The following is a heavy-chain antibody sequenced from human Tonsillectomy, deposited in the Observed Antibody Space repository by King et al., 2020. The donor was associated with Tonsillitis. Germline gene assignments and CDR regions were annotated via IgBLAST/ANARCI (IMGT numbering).Heavy chain of an antibody. J-gene: IGHJ5*02. CDR2: INPSGGTT. V-gene: IGHV1-46*01. CDR1: GYTFTSYY. CDR3: ARDRPCSSASCYGGSWFDT. D-gene: IGHD2-2*01. Sequence: QLVQSGAEVKKPGASVKVSCKASGYTFTSYYMHWVRQAPGQGLEWMGMINPSGGTTSYAQKFQGRVTMTRDTPTNTVYMELSSLRSEDTAVYYCARDRPCSSASCYGGSWFDTWGQGTLVTVCS.